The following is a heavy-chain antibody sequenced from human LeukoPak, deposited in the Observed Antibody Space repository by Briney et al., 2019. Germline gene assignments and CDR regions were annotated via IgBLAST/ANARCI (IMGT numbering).Heavy chain of an antibody. D-gene: IGHD2/OR15-2a*01. CDR2: VYYSGAT. CDR3: AKYGNYLVD. Sequence: PSETLSLTCTVSGDSISGYYWSWIRQPPGKGLEYIGHVYYSGATNSNPSLKSRVTISLDTSKNQFSRKLNSVTAADTAVYYCAKYGNYLVDWGQGTLVTVSS. J-gene: IGHJ4*02. CDR1: GDSISGYY. V-gene: IGHV4-59*01.